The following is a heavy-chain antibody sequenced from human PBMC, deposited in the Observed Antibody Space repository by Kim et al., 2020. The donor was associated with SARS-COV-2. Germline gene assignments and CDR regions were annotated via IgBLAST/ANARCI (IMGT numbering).Heavy chain of an antibody. CDR3: STDRGALTA. V-gene: IGHV3-15*01. Sequence: GSLRLSCAASGFTFSDAWMSWVRQAPGKGLEWVGRIQSKTDGGTPDYVAPVKGRFSISRDDSKNTLYLQMNSLKTEDTAVYYCSTDRGALTAWGQGTLVTVSS. D-gene: IGHD2-21*02. CDR1: GFTFSDAW. J-gene: IGHJ4*02. CDR2: IQSKTDGGTP.